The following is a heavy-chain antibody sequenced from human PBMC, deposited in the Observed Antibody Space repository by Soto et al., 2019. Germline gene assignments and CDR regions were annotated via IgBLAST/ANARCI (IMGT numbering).Heavy chain of an antibody. CDR3: AMIEYSSGSDY. D-gene: IGHD6-19*01. CDR2: IFPIFGTT. J-gene: IGHJ4*02. CDR1: GGTFSSYP. Sequence: VQLVQSGAEVKKPGSSVKVSCKASGGTFSSYPITWVRQAPGQGLEWLGGIFPIFGTTNYAQRFEDRVTITADELTSTAYMELSSLRSEDTAVYYCAMIEYSSGSDYWGQGTLVTVAS. V-gene: IGHV1-69*01.